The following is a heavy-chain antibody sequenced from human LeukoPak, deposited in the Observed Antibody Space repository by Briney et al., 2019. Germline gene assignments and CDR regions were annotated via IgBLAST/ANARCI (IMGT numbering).Heavy chain of an antibody. V-gene: IGHV4-59*01. CDR1: GGSINRFY. Sequence: KPSENPSLTSTGSGGSINRFYWGRDRPPPGQGLGWIGYIYYSGSTNYNPSLKSRVTISVDTSKNQFSLKLSSVTAADTAVYYCARVSEMVDAFDIWGQGTMVTVSS. D-gene: IGHD5-24*01. CDR2: IYYSGST. J-gene: IGHJ3*02. CDR3: ARVSEMVDAFDI.